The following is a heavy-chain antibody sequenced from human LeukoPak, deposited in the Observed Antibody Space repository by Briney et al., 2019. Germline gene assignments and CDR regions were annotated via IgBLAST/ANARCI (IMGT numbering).Heavy chain of an antibody. Sequence: ETLSLTCTVSGGSISSYYWSWIRQPPGKGLEWIGYIYYSGSTNYNPSLKSRVTISVDTSKNQFSLKLSSVTAADTAVYYCASGAYYYGSGTGWFGPWGQGTLVTVSS. CDR2: IYYSGST. D-gene: IGHD3-10*01. CDR3: ASGAYYYGSGTGWFGP. J-gene: IGHJ5*02. CDR1: GGSISSYY. V-gene: IGHV4-59*01.